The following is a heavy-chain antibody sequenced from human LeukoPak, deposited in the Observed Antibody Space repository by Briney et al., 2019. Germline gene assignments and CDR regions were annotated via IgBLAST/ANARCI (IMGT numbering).Heavy chain of an antibody. J-gene: IGHJ6*02. Sequence: SGTLSLTCAVYGGSFSGYYWSWIRQPPGKGLEWIGEINHSGSTNYNPSLKSRVTISVDTSKNQFSLKLSSVTAADTAVYYCARVVPAAMGHYYCYYGMDVWGQGTTVTVSS. V-gene: IGHV4-34*01. CDR3: ARVVPAAMGHYYCYYGMDV. CDR1: GGSFSGYY. D-gene: IGHD2-2*01. CDR2: INHSGST.